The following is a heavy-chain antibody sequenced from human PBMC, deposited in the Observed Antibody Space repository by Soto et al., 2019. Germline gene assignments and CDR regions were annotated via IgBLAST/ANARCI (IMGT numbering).Heavy chain of an antibody. CDR1: GFTFSSYA. D-gene: IGHD4-4*01. V-gene: IGHV3-30-3*01. Sequence: QVQLVESGGGVVQPGRSLRLSCAASGFTFSSYAMHWVRQAPGKGLEWVAVISYDGSNKYYADSVKGRFTISRDNSKNTLDLQMNSLRAEDTAVYYCAREESPDDYSWYYYYGMDVWGQGTTVTVSS. CDR3: AREESPDDYSWYYYYGMDV. J-gene: IGHJ6*02. CDR2: ISYDGSNK.